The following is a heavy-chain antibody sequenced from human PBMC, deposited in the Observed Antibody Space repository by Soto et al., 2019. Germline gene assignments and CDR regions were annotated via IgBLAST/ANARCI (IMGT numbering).Heavy chain of an antibody. CDR1: GGTFSSYA. Sequence: SVKVSCKASGGTFSSYAISWVRQAPGQGLEWMGGIIPIFGTANYAQKLQGRVTITADKSTSTAYMELSSLRSEDTAVYYCALVVITPWYFDYWGQGTLVTVSS. V-gene: IGHV1-69*06. CDR3: ALVVITPWYFDY. D-gene: IGHD3-22*01. J-gene: IGHJ4*02. CDR2: IIPIFGTA.